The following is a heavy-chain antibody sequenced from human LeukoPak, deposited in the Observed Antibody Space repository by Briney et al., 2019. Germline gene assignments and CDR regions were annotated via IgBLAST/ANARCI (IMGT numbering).Heavy chain of an antibody. D-gene: IGHD6-13*01. CDR1: GFTFSDYY. CDR3: ARSSAAADYYFDY. J-gene: IGHJ4*02. V-gene: IGHV3-11*04. Sequence: KPAGSLRLSCAASGFTFSDYYMSWIRQAPGKGLEWVSYISSSGSTIYYADSVKGRFTISRDNAKNSLYLQMNSLRAEDTAVYYCARSSAAADYYFDYWGQGTLVTVSS. CDR2: ISSSGSTI.